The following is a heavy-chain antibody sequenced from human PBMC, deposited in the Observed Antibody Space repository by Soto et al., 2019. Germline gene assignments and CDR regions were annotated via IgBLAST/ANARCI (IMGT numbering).Heavy chain of an antibody. CDR3: ARLNGYCVSTNCHGYYGMDV. D-gene: IGHD2-2*03. V-gene: IGHV4-39*01. Sequence: SDTLYLTCTVSGCSVSSNSYSWGWIRQSPGKGLEWIGTIYSSENTYYNPSLLSRVTISVDTSKNEFSLRLSSVTAADTAVYYCARLNGYCVSTNCHGYYGMDVWGQGTTVT. CDR2: IYSSENT. J-gene: IGHJ6*02. CDR1: GCSVSSNSYS.